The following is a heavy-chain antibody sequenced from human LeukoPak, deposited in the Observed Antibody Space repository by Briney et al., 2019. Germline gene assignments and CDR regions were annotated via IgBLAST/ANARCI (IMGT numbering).Heavy chain of an antibody. V-gene: IGHV4-59*12. J-gene: IGHJ5*02. Sequence: SETLSLTCTVSGGSISSYYWSWIRQPPGKGLEWIGYIYYSGSTNYNPSLKSRVTISVDTSKNQFSLKLSSVTAADTAVYYCARGFWRFDPWGQGTLVTVSS. CDR3: ARGFWRFDP. CDR1: GGSISSYY. CDR2: IYYSGST.